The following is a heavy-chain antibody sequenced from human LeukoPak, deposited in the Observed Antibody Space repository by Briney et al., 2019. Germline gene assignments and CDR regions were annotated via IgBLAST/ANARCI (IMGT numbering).Heavy chain of an antibody. CDR3: ARGLGASGAFDI. J-gene: IGHJ3*02. Sequence: PGGSLRLSCAASGFTFSSYGMHWVRQAPGKGLEWVAVIWYDGSNKYYADSVKGRFTISRDNSKNTLYLQMNSLRAEDTAVYYCARGLGASGAFDIWGQGTMVTVSS. CDR1: GFTFSSYG. CDR2: IWYDGSNK. V-gene: IGHV3-33*01.